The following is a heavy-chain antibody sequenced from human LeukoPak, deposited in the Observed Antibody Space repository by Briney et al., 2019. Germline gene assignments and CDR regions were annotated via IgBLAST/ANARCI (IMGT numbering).Heavy chain of an antibody. CDR3: AKDGITLFGVATMFSFLDV. CDR1: GFTFDSYA. J-gene: IGHJ6*04. CDR2: VTGSGTFT. V-gene: IGHV3-23*01. Sequence: GGSLRLSCVASGFTFDSYAMTWVRQAPGKGLEWVSSVTGSGTFTYYADSVKGRFTISRDNAKSTLDLQMSGLRVEDTAVYYCAKDGITLFGVATMFSFLDVWGRGTTVTVSS. D-gene: IGHD3-3*01.